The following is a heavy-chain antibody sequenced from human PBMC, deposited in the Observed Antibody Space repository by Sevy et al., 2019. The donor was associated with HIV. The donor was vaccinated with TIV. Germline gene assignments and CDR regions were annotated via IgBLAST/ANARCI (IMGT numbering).Heavy chain of an antibody. CDR1: GFTFSDYY. CDR3: AGSELRYFDWLLPTDAFDI. J-gene: IGHJ3*02. Sequence: GGSLRLSCAASGFTFSDYYMSWIRQAPGKGLEWVSYISSSGSTIYYADSVKGRFTISRDNAKKSLYLQMNSLRAEDTAVYYCAGSELRYFDWLLPTDAFDIWGQGTMVTVSS. D-gene: IGHD3-9*01. V-gene: IGHV3-11*01. CDR2: ISSSGSTI.